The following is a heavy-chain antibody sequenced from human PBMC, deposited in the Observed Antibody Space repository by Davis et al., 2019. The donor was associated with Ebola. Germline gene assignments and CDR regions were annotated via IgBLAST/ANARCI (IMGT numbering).Heavy chain of an antibody. D-gene: IGHD1-1*01. CDR3: TTRLRHHFDY. CDR2: ISDRSEHT. CDR1: GFTFSSYT. J-gene: IGHJ4*02. V-gene: IGHV3-23*01. Sequence: PGGSLRLSCAASGFTFSSYTLNWVRQAPGKGLEWVSTISDRSEHTPYADSVKGRFTISRDDSKNTVFLHMNSLRAEDTAIYYCTTRLRHHFDYWGQGTLVTVSS.